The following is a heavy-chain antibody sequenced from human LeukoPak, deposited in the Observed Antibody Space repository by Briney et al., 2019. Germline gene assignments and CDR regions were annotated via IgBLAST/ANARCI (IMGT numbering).Heavy chain of an antibody. Sequence: SETLSLTCTVSGGSISSGSYYWSWIRQPAGKGLEWIGRIYTSGSTNYNPSLKSRVTISVDTSKNQFSLKLSSVTAADTAVYYCARDKYEGGFDYWGQGTLVTVSS. CDR3: ARDKYEGGFDY. V-gene: IGHV4-61*02. D-gene: IGHD2-2*01. CDR2: IYTSGST. J-gene: IGHJ4*02. CDR1: GGSISSGSYY.